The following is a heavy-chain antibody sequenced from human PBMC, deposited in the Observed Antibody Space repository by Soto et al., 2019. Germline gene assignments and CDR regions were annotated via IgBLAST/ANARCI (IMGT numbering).Heavy chain of an antibody. D-gene: IGHD6-6*01. CDR2: IIPIFGTA. CDR3: AIAARYYYYYYGMDV. Sequence: SVKVSCKSSGGTFSSYAISWVRQAPGQGLEWMGGIIPIFGTANYAQKFQGRVTITADESTSTAYMELSSLRSEDTAVYYCAIAARYYYYYYGMDVWGQGTTVTVSS. V-gene: IGHV1-69*13. J-gene: IGHJ6*02. CDR1: GGTFSSYA.